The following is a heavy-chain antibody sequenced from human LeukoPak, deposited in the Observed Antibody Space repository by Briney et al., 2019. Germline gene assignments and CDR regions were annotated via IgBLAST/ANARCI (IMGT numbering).Heavy chain of an antibody. J-gene: IGHJ4*02. V-gene: IGHV3-11*01. CDR1: GFTFSDYY. CDR3: ARSFYYGSGSPLDY. CDR2: ISSSGGAI. Sequence: GGSLRLSCAASGFTFSDYYMSWIRQAPGKGLECLSYISSSGGAIYYADSVKGRFTVSRDNAKNSLYLQMSSLRAEDTAVYYCARSFYYGSGSPLDYWGQGTLVTVSS. D-gene: IGHD3-10*01.